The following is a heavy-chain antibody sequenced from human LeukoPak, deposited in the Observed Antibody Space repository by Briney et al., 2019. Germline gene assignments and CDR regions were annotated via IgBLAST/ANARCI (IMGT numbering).Heavy chain of an antibody. Sequence: GGSLRLSCAASGFIFSSYSMNWVRQAPGKGLEWVSSISSSSTYIYYADSVKGRFTISRDNAKNSLYLQMNSLRAEDTAVYYCARGGGSGRYGLPFDHWGQGTLVTVSS. D-gene: IGHD6-13*01. J-gene: IGHJ4*02. V-gene: IGHV3-21*01. CDR1: GFIFSSYS. CDR2: ISSSSTYI. CDR3: ARGGGSGRYGLPFDH.